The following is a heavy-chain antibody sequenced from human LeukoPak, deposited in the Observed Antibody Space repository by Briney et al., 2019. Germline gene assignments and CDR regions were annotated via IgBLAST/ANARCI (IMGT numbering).Heavy chain of an antibody. V-gene: IGHV1-2*02. CDR3: ARDRVVVPAAFDY. CDR1: GYTFTAYY. D-gene: IGHD2-2*01. J-gene: IGHJ4*02. CDR2: INPNSGGT. Sequence: ASVKVSCKASGYTFTAYYMHWVRQAPGQGLEWMGWINPNSGGTNYAQKFQGRVTMTRDASISTAYMELSRLRSDDTAVYYCARDRVVVPAAFDYWGQGTLVTVSS.